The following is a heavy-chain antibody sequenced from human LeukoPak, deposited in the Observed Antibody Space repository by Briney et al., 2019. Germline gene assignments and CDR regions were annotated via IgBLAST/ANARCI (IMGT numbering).Heavy chain of an antibody. Sequence: GGSLRLSCAASGFSFSSFSMNWVRQAPGKGLEWVSYISSSSSTIYYADSVKGRFTISRDNAKNSLYLQMNSLRAEDTAVYYCLSSGQHWGQGTLVTVSS. V-gene: IGHV3-48*04. CDR2: ISSSSSTI. D-gene: IGHD6-19*01. J-gene: IGHJ1*01. CDR3: LSSGQH. CDR1: GFSFSSFS.